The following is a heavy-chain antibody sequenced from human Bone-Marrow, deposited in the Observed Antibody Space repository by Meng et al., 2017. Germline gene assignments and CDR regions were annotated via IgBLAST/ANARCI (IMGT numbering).Heavy chain of an antibody. CDR3: ARGTKFTPPTPDWFDP. Sequence: ASAKVSCKASGGTFSSYGISWGRQAPGQRLEWMGWINADNGNTKYSQKFQGRVTITRDTSASTAYMELSSLRSEDTAVYYCARGTKFTPPTPDWFDPWGQGTLVTVSS. CDR1: GGTFSSYG. V-gene: IGHV1-3*01. J-gene: IGHJ5*02. D-gene: IGHD2-2*01. CDR2: INADNGNT.